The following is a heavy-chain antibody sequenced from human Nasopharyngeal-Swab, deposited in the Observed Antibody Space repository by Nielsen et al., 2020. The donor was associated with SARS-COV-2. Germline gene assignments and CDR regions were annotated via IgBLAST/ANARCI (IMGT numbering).Heavy chain of an antibody. Sequence: SETLSLTCAVYGGSFRGYYRSWIRQPPGKGLEWIGEINHSGSTNYNPSLKSRVTISVDTSKNQFSLKLSSVTAADTAVYYCARHDYSNYNWGQGTLVTVSS. J-gene: IGHJ4*02. V-gene: IGHV4-34*01. D-gene: IGHD4-11*01. CDR3: ARHDYSNYN. CDR1: GGSFRGYY. CDR2: INHSGST.